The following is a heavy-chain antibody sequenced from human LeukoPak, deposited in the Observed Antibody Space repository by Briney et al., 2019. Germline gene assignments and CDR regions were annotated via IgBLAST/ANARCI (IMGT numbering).Heavy chain of an antibody. CDR2: ISAYNGNT. Sequence: ASVKVSCKASGGTFSSYAISWVRQAPGQGLEWMGWISAYNGNTNYAQKLQGRVTMTTDTSTSTAYMELRSLRSDDTAVYYCARDRGPMVRGVIITGPYALMNNFDYWGQGTLVTVSS. CDR3: ARDRGPMVRGVIITGPYALMNNFDY. V-gene: IGHV1-18*01. D-gene: IGHD3-10*01. J-gene: IGHJ4*02. CDR1: GGTFSSYA.